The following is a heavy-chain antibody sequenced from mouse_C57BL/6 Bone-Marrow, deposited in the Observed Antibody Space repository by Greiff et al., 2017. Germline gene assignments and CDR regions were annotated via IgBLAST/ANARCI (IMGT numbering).Heavy chain of an antibody. CDR1: GYTFTDYY. CDR2: INPYNGGT. CDR3: ARSGYGYGYYFDY. V-gene: IGHV1-19*01. J-gene: IGHJ2*01. D-gene: IGHD2-2*01. Sequence: VQLQQSGPVLVKPGASVKMSCKASGYTFTDYYMNWVKQSPGKSLEWIGVINPYNGGTSYNQKFKGKATLTVDKSSSTAYMELNSLTSEDSAVYYGARSGYGYGYYFDYGGRGTALTVSS.